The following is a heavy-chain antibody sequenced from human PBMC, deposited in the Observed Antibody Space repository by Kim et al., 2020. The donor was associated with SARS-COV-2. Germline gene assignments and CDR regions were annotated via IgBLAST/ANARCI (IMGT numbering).Heavy chain of an antibody. Sequence: GGSLRLSCTASGLTFSSYSMNWVRQAPGKGLEWVSSISSNSNYLYYADSVKGRFTISRDNARNSLYLQMNSLRAEDTAVYYCARPEFDHWGQGTLVTVSS. CDR2: ISSNSNYL. CDR1: GLTFSSYS. V-gene: IGHV3-21*01. CDR3: ARPEFDH. J-gene: IGHJ4*02.